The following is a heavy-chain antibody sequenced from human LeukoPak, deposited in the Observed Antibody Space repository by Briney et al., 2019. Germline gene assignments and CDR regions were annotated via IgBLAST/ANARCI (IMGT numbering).Heavy chain of an antibody. CDR2: ISYDGSNK. D-gene: IGHD6-6*01. CDR3: ARDQEQLALDY. V-gene: IGHV3-30-3*01. J-gene: IGHJ4*02. Sequence: GGPLRLSCAASGFTFSSYAMHWVRQAPGKGLEWVAVISYDGSNKYYADSVKGRFTISRDNSKNTLYLQMNSLRAEDTAVYYCARDQEQLALDYWGQGTLVTVSS. CDR1: GFTFSSYA.